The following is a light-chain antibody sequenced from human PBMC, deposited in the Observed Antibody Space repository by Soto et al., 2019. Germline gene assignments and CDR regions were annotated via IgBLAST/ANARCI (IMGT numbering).Light chain of an antibody. V-gene: IGLV1-44*01. CDR2: STT. CDR1: SSNIGSNT. Sequence: QPVLTQPPSASGTPGQRVTISCSGSSSNIGSNTVNWYQQLPGSAPKLLMYSTTQRPSGVPDRFSGSKSGTSASLAISGLQSEDEADYYCAAWDGSQNVVLFGGGTKLTVL. CDR3: AAWDGSQNVVL. J-gene: IGLJ2*01.